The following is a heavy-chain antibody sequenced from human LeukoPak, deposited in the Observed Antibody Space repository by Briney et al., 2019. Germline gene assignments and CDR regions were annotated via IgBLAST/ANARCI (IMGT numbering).Heavy chain of an antibody. D-gene: IGHD3-10*01. CDR3: ARAMGFGELFY. J-gene: IGHJ4*02. CDR2: ISSSSSYI. V-gene: IGHV3-21*01. CDR1: GFTFSSYN. Sequence: GGSLRLSCAASGFTFSSYNMNWVRQAPGKGLEWVSSISSSSSYIYYADSVKGRFTISRDNAKNSLYLQMNSLRAEDTAVYYCARAMGFGELFYWGQGTLVTVSS.